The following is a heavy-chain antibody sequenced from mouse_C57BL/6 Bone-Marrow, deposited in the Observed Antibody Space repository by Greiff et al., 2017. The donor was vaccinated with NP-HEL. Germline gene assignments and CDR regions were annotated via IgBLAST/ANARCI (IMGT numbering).Heavy chain of an antibody. CDR2: IYPRSGNT. CDR3: ARQGWLLFFDY. Sequence: VKLSCKASGYTFTSYGISWVKQRTGQGLEWIGEIYPRSGNTYYNEKFKGKATLTADKSSSTAYMELRSLTSEDSAVYFCARQGWLLFFDYWGQGTTLTVSS. V-gene: IGHV1-81*01. D-gene: IGHD2-3*01. CDR1: GYTFTSYG. J-gene: IGHJ2*01.